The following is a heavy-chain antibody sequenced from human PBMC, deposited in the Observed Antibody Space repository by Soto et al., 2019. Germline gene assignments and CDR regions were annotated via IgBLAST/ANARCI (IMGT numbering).Heavy chain of an antibody. CDR3: ARISSQGFLGYYFDY. CDR2: IDWDDDK. V-gene: IGHV2-70*01. Sequence: ESGPTLVNPTQTLTLTCTFSGFSLSTSGMCVSWIRQPPGKALEWLALIDWDDDKYYSTSLKTRLTISKDTSKNQVVLTMTNMDPVDTATYYCARISSQGFLGYYFDYWGQGTLVTVSS. D-gene: IGHD3-3*01. CDR1: GFSLSTSGMC. J-gene: IGHJ4*02.